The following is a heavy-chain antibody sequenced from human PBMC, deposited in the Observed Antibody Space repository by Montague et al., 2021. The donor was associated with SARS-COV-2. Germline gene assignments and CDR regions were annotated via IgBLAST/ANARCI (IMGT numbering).Heavy chain of an antibody. CDR2: IYHSGST. Sequence: SETLSLTCAVSGGSISSSNWWSWVRQPPGKGLEWIGEIYHSGSTNYNPSLKSRLTISVDNSKNKFSLKLITSTAADTAVYYCARTLLGYCSSTSCYGARTWYYFDYWGQGTLVTVSS. CDR3: ARTLLGYCSSTSCYGARTWYYFDY. CDR1: GGSISSSNW. D-gene: IGHD2-2*01. V-gene: IGHV4-4*02. J-gene: IGHJ4*02.